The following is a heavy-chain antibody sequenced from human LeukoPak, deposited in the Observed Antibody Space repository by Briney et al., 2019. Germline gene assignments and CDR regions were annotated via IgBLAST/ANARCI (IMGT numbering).Heavy chain of an antibody. CDR1: GGSISSGGYS. CDR2: IYHSGST. CDR3: ARAGSSGAFDY. J-gene: IGHJ4*02. V-gene: IGHV4-30-2*01. D-gene: IGHD6-6*01. Sequence: SQTLSLTCAVSGGSISSGGYSWSWIRQPPGKGLEWIGYIYHSGSTYYNPSLKSRVTISVDRSKNQFSRKLSSVTAADTAVYYCARAGSSGAFDYWGQGTLVTVSS.